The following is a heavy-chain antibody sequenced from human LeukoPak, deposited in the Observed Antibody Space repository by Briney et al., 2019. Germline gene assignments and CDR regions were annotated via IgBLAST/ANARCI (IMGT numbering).Heavy chain of an antibody. J-gene: IGHJ4*02. CDR2: IDPSDSYT. CDR1: GYSFTSYW. V-gene: IGHV5-10-1*01. D-gene: IGHD3-10*01. CDR3: ARQSAMVRGVIITGNDY. Sequence: GESLKISCKGSGYSFTSYWISWVRQMPGKDLEWMGRIDPSDSYTNYSPSFQGHVTISADKSISTAYLQWSSLKASDTAMYYCARQSAMVRGVIITGNDYWGQGTLVTVSS.